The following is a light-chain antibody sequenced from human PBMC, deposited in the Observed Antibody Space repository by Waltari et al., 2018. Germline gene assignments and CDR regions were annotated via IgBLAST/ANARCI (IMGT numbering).Light chain of an antibody. Sequence: EIVLTQSPATLSLAPGERATLSCRASESVSNYLAWYQQIPGQSPGLLIYDTSKRATGIPGRFSGSGYGTDFTLTINNLEAEDFALYYCQQGVILPLTFGGGTKVEIK. CDR3: QQGVILPLT. CDR2: DTS. J-gene: IGKJ4*01. CDR1: ESVSNY. V-gene: IGKV3-11*01.